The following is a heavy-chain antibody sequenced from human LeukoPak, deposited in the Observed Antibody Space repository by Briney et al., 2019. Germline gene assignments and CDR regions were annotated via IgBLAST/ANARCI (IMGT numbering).Heavy chain of an antibody. D-gene: IGHD1-26*01. V-gene: IGHV3-21*01. CDR2: ISTSSSYI. Sequence: GGSLRLSCAASGFTFSTYSMNWVRQAPGKGLEWVSFISTSSSYIYYADSVKGRFTISRDNARNSVYLQMNSLRAEDTAVYYCARDPGSTQTLHDAFDIWGQGTMVTVSS. CDR3: ARDPGSTQTLHDAFDI. J-gene: IGHJ3*02. CDR1: GFTFSTYS.